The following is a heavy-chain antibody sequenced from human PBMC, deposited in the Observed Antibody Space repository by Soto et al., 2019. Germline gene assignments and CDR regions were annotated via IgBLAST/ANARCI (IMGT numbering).Heavy chain of an antibody. CDR1: GFTFSSYW. D-gene: IGHD6-19*01. V-gene: IGHV3-7*03. CDR2: IRQDGSEK. J-gene: IGHJ4*02. Sequence: EEQLVESGGGLVQPGGSLRLSCAASGFTFSSYWMSWVRRAPGKGLEWVANIRQDGSEKYYVDSVKGRFTISRDNAKNSVYLQMNRLRAEDTAVYHCARGGTSVAAYNFDYWGQGTLVTVSS. CDR3: ARGGTSVAAYNFDY.